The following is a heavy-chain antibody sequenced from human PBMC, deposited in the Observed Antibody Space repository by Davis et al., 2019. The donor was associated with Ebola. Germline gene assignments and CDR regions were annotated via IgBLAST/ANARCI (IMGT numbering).Heavy chain of an antibody. J-gene: IGHJ4*02. V-gene: IGHV3-74*01. CDR1: GFTFSSYW. CDR2: INSDGSST. D-gene: IGHD6-19*01. Sequence: PGGSLRLSCAASGFTFSSYWMHWVRQAPGKGLVWVSRINSDGSSTSYADSVKGRFTISRDNSKNTLYLQMNSLRAEDTAVYYCAKVMGSGWYFDYWGQGTLVTVSS. CDR3: AKVMGSGWYFDY.